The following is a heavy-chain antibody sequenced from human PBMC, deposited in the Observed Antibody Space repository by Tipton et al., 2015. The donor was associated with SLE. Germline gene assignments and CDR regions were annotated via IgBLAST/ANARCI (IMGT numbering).Heavy chain of an antibody. CDR3: ARDGNGDYFDY. CDR1: GFTFSSFA. D-gene: IGHD1-1*01. V-gene: IGHV3-33*08. Sequence: SLRLSCAASGFTFSSFAMHWVRQAPGKGLEWVAVIWYDGSDKYYADSVKGRFTISRDNSKNTLYVQMNSLRAEDTAVYYCARDGNGDYFDYWGQGTLVTVSS. J-gene: IGHJ4*02. CDR2: IWYDGSDK.